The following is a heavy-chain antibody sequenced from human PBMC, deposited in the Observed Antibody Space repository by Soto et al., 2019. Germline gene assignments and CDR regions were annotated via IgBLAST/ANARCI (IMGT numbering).Heavy chain of an antibody. J-gene: IGHJ5*02. Sequence: QITLKESGPTLVKPTQTLTLTCSFSGFSLTTSGVGVAWIRQPPGKALEWLANIYWDEEVRYRPSLKSRLTITKDTSKNQVILIMTNMDPVDTATYFCVHTSRSTLNNWLDPWGPGTVVTVSS. CDR1: GFSLTTSGVG. CDR2: IYWDEEV. D-gene: IGHD2-2*01. CDR3: VHTSRSTLNNWLDP. V-gene: IGHV2-5*02.